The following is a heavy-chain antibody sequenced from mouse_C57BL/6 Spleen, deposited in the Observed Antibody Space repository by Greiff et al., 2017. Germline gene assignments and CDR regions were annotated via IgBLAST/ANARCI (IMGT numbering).Heavy chain of an antibody. CDR3: ARTDDGYYYYGC. Sequence: VQLQQPGAELVRPGSSVKLSCKASGYTFTSYWMPWVKQRPIQGLEWIGNIDPSDSETHYNQKFKDKATLTVDKSSSTAYMQLSSLASEDSAVFDCARTDDGYYYYGCWGQSTTLTVAS. J-gene: IGHJ2*01. CDR1: GYTFTSYW. V-gene: IGHV1-52*01. D-gene: IGHD2-3*01. CDR2: IDPSDSET.